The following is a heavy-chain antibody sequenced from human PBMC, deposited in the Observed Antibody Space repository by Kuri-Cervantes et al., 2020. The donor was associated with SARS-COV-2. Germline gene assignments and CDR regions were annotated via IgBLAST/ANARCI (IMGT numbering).Heavy chain of an antibody. CDR2: MNPNSGNT. V-gene: IGHV1-8*01. D-gene: IGHD4-17*01. Sequence: ASVKVSCKASGYTFTSYDINWVRQATGQGLEWMGWMNPNSGNTGYAQKFQGRVTMTRNTSISTAYMELSSLRSEDTAVYYCATDRPRGTVTTWNYYYGMDVWGQGTTVTVSS. CDR1: GYTFTSYD. CDR3: ATDRPRGTVTTWNYYYGMDV. J-gene: IGHJ6*02.